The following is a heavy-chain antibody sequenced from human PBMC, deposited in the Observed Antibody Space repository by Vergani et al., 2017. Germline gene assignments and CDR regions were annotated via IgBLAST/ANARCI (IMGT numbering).Heavy chain of an antibody. CDR2: ISSNSSYI. V-gene: IGHV3-21*01. CDR3: AWFFEGSWYRPGGTATYYYYGMDV. D-gene: IGHD6-13*01. CDR1: GFTFSSYS. J-gene: IGHJ6*02. Sequence: EVQLVESGGGVVKPGGSLRLSCAASGFTFSSYSMNWVRQAPGKGLEWVSFISSNSSYIYYADSVKGRFTISRDNGKNSLYLQMNSLRAQDTAVYYCAWFFEGSWYRPGGTATYYYYGMDVWGQGTTVTVSS.